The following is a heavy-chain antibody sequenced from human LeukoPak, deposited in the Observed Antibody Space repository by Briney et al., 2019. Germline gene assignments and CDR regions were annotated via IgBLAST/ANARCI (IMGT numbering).Heavy chain of an antibody. Sequence: TGMSLRLSCAASGFTFSENNVHWVRQAPGKGLEWVALISNDGNSKDYADSVKGRFTLSGDNSKTTLYLQMNSLRAEDTVVYYCARDRAGFYSVDYWGQGTLVTVSS. CDR1: GFTFSENN. D-gene: IGHD2-15*01. J-gene: IGHJ4*02. V-gene: IGHV3-30-3*01. CDR3: ARDRAGFYSVDY. CDR2: ISNDGNSK.